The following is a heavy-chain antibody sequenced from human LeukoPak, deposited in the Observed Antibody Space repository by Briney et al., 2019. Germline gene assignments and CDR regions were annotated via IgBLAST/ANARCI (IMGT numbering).Heavy chain of an antibody. J-gene: IGHJ2*01. CDR2: ISWNSGSI. CDR1: GFTFDDYA. CDR3: AKKSRGRYFDWLPNWYFDL. Sequence: PGGSLRLSCAASGFTFDDYAMHWVRQAPGKGLEWVSGISWNSGSIGYADSVKGRFTISRDNAKNSLYLQMNSLRAEDTALYYCAKKSRGRYFDWLPNWYFDLWGRGTLVTVSS. D-gene: IGHD3-9*01. V-gene: IGHV3-9*01.